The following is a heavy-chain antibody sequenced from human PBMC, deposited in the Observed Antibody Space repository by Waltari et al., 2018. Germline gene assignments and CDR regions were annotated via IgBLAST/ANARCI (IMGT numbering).Heavy chain of an antibody. V-gene: IGHV1-18*01. CDR3: ARGSTSTKRGLDP. Sequence: QVQLVQSGAEVKEPGASVKVSCKASGYTFSTYDISWVRQAPGQGLEWMGWMSTSKSNTNYAQKVQGRVTMTTDTSTRTAYMELRSLGSDDTAVYYCARGSTSTKRGLDPWGQGTLVTVSS. D-gene: IGHD2-2*01. CDR2: MSTSKSNT. J-gene: IGHJ5*02. CDR1: GYTFSTYD.